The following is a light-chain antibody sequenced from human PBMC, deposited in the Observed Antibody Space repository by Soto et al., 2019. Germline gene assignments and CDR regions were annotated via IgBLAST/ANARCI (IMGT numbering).Light chain of an antibody. J-gene: IGLJ1*01. V-gene: IGLV2-11*01. CDR3: SLYTSEKTYV. Sequence: QSVLTQPGSVPGSPGQSITISCTGPSSDVGGYSYVSWYQQHPGKAPKIMIHDVSKRPSGVPDRFSGPKSGSTASLTISGLQADDEAGYYCSLYTSEKTYVFGTGTKVTV. CDR2: DVS. CDR1: SSDVGGYSY.